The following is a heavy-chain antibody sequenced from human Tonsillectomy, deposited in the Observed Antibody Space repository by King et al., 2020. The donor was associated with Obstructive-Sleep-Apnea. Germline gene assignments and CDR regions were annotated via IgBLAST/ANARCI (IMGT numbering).Heavy chain of an antibody. V-gene: IGHV3-74*03. D-gene: IGHD3-16*02. CDR2: INSDGSSP. Sequence: VQLVESGGGLVQPGGSLRLSCAASGFTFSSYWMQWVRQAPGTGLVLVSRINSDGSSPTYADVVEGRFTITRDNAKNTLFLQMNSLRAEDTAVYYCARVALSSPHFYYCGMDVWGQGTTVTVSS. J-gene: IGHJ6*02. CDR3: ARVALSSPHFYYCGMDV. CDR1: GFTFSSYW.